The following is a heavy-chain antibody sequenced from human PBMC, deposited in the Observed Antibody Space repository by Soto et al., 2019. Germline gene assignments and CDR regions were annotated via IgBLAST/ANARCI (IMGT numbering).Heavy chain of an antibody. Sequence: QVQLVESGGGVVQPGRSLRLSCAASGFTFSSYGMHWVRQAPGKGLEWVAVISYDGSNKYYADSVKGRFTISRDNSKNKMYLQMNILRAEDTAVYYCAKELVGAVQTAYWGQGTLVTVSS. CDR3: AKELVGAVQTAY. J-gene: IGHJ4*02. D-gene: IGHD1-26*01. CDR1: GFTFSSYG. CDR2: ISYDGSNK. V-gene: IGHV3-30*18.